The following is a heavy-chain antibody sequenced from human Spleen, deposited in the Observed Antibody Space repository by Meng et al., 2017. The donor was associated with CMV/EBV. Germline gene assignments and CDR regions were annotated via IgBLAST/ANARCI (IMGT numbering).Heavy chain of an antibody. V-gene: IGHV3-30-3*01. CDR1: TFNSYA. CDR3: ARESRYDILTGYLDYFDY. Sequence: TFNSYAMSWVRQAPGKGLEWVAVISYDGSNKYYADSVKGRFTISRDNSKNTLYLQMNSLRAEDTAVYYCARESRYDILTGYLDYFDYWGQGTLVTVSS. J-gene: IGHJ4*02. CDR2: ISYDGSNK. D-gene: IGHD3-9*01.